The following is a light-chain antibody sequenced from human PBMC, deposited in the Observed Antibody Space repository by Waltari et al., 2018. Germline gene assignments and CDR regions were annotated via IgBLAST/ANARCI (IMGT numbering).Light chain of an antibody. V-gene: IGLV1-44*01. Sequence: QSVLTQPPSASGPPGQRVALSCSGRTSNIGTNTVAWYQQLPGTAPKLLIYNDYQRPSGVPDRVSGSKSGTSVSLAISGLQSEDEAEYYCAAWDGSLNGQVFGTGTKLTVL. CDR2: NDY. CDR3: AAWDGSLNGQV. CDR1: TSNIGTNT. J-gene: IGLJ1*01.